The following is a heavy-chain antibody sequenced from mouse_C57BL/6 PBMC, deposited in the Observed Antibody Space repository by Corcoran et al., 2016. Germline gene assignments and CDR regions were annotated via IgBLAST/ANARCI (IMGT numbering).Heavy chain of an antibody. CDR3: ARRYDYDWYFDG. Sequence: QIQLVQSGPELKKPGETVKISCKASGYTFTTYGMSWVKQAPGKGLKWMGWINTYSGVPTYADDFKGRFAFSLETSASTAYLQINNLKNEDTATYFCARRYDYDWYFDGWGTGTTVTVSS. D-gene: IGHD2-4*01. V-gene: IGHV9-3*01. CDR2: INTYSGVP. CDR1: GYTFTTYG. J-gene: IGHJ1*03.